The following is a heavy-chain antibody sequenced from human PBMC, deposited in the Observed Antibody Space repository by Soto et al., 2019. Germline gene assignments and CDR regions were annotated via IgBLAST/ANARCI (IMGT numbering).Heavy chain of an antibody. Sequence: QVQLQESGSGLVKPSQSLSLTCTVSGVSLNTADTWWSWIRQSPGKGLEFIGYYHSGGSTYYDASLRSRVIISADTSNSQFSLKLSSVTVADTAVYFCVRSRQMESGNDYGLDVGGQGTTVTVSS. CDR1: GVSLNTADTW. V-gene: IGHV4-30-4*01. CDR2: YHSGGST. CDR3: VRSRQMESGNDYGLDV. J-gene: IGHJ6*02. D-gene: IGHD1-1*01.